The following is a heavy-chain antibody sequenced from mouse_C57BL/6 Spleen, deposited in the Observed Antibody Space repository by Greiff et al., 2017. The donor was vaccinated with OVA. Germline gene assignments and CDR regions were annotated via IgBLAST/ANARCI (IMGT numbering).Heavy chain of an antibody. J-gene: IGHJ2*01. CDR1: GYTFTSYW. V-gene: IGHV1-50*01. CDR3: ARSTTVYYFDY. Sequence: VQLQQPGAELVKPGASVKLSCKASGYTFTSYWMQWVKQRPGQGLEWIGEIDPSDSYTNYNGKFKGKATLTADKSFSTAYMQLSSLTSEDSAVYFCARSTTVYYFDYWGQGTTLTVSS. CDR2: IDPSDSYT. D-gene: IGHD1-1*01.